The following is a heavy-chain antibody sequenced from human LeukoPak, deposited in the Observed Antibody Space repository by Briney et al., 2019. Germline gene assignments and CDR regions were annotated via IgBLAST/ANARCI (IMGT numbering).Heavy chain of an antibody. CDR1: GYTFTTYL. CDR2: INTSSGGA. Sequence: ASVKVSCKASGYTFTTYLIHWVRQAPGQGLEWMGEINTSSGGASYAPKFQGRVTMTRDTSTSTVYMELSGLRSEDTAVYYCARDHLDSSSWYWFDPWGQGTLVTVSS. D-gene: IGHD6-13*01. J-gene: IGHJ5*02. V-gene: IGHV1-46*01. CDR3: ARDHLDSSSWYWFDP.